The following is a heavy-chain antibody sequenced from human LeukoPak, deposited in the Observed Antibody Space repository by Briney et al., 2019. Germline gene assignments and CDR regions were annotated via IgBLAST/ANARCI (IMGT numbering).Heavy chain of an antibody. J-gene: IGHJ4*02. V-gene: IGHV1-24*01. CDR1: GYTLTELS. Sequence: ASVKVSCKVSGYTLTELSMHWVRQAPGKGLEWMGGFDPEDGETIYAQKFQGRVTMTEDTSTDTAYMELSSLRSEDTAVYYCATDLGYDILTGYRHWGQGTLVTVSS. CDR2: FDPEDGET. D-gene: IGHD3-9*01. CDR3: ATDLGYDILTGYRH.